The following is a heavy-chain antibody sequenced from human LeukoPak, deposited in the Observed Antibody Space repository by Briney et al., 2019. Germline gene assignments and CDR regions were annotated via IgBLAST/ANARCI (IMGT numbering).Heavy chain of an antibody. D-gene: IGHD6-13*01. Sequence: KPSETLSLTCAVYGGYFSGYYWSWIRQPPGKGLEWIGEINHSGSTNYNPSLKSRVTISVDTSKNQFSLKLSSATAADTAVYYCARASSSWSIDYWGQGTLVTVSS. V-gene: IGHV4-34*01. CDR2: INHSGST. CDR3: ARASSSWSIDY. J-gene: IGHJ4*02. CDR1: GGYFSGYY.